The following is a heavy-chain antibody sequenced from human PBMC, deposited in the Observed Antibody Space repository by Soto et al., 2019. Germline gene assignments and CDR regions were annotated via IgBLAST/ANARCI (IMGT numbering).Heavy chain of an antibody. Sequence: GASVKGSFKASGYTFTSYAMHWVRQAPGQRLEWMGWIKAGNGNTKYSQKFQGRVTITRDTSASTAYMELRSLRSEDTAVYYCARSDGTNHYYYGMDVWGQGTTVTVSS. V-gene: IGHV1-3*01. CDR1: GYTFTSYA. CDR3: ARSDGTNHYYYGMDV. J-gene: IGHJ6*02. CDR2: IKAGNGNT. D-gene: IGHD1-1*01.